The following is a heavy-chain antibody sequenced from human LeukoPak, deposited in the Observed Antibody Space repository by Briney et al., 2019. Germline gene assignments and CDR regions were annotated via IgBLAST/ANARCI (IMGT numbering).Heavy chain of an antibody. CDR1: GFPLSSYA. J-gene: IGHJ4*02. D-gene: IGHD6-19*01. CDR2: TSSSDAGT. CDR3: ARGVRIAVAGYIDC. Sequence: GGSLRLSCAVSGFPLSSYAMSWVRQAPGKGLEWVSATSSSDAGTYYADSVRGRFTISRDNSKNTLYLQMNSLRAEDAAVYYCARGVRIAVAGYIDCWGQGTLVTVSS. V-gene: IGHV3-23*01.